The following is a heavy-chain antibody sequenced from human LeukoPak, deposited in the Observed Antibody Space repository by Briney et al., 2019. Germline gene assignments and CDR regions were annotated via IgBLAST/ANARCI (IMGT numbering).Heavy chain of an antibody. V-gene: IGHV1-18*01. CDR3: ARASTHRYNWKSGQLNDAFDI. Sequence: ASVKVSCKASGYTFTSYRISWVRQAPGQGLEWMGWISAYNGNTNYAQKLHGRVTMTRDTSTSTVYMELRSLKSNDTAMYYCARASTHRYNWKSGQLNDAFDIWGQGTMVTVSS. CDR1: GYTFTSYR. CDR2: ISAYNGNT. D-gene: IGHD1-20*01. J-gene: IGHJ3*02.